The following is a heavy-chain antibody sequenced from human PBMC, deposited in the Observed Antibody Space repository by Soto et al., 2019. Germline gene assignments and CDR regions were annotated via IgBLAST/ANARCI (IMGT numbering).Heavy chain of an antibody. CDR1: GYAFTTYG. Sequence: QVHLVQSGAEVKKPGASVKVSCKGSGYAFTTYGITWVRQAPGQGLEWMGWISAHNGNTNYAQKLQGRVTVTRDTATSTADRERRSLRSDDTAVYYCARGRYGDYWGQGALVTVSS. D-gene: IGHD1-1*01. CDR2: ISAHNGNT. J-gene: IGHJ4*02. V-gene: IGHV1-18*01. CDR3: ARGRYGDY.